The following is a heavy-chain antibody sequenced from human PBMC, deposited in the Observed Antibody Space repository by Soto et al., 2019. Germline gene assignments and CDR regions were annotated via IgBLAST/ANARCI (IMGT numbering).Heavy chain of an antibody. V-gene: IGHV4-59*08. Sequence: QVQLQESGPGLVKPSETLSLTCTVSGGSISTYYWSWIRQPPGKGLEWIGYIHYSGNNNYNPSLKSRVTVYVDTSKNQFSLKLSSVTAADTAVYYCARHVSYDTHGYQDAFDIWGQGTMVTVSS. CDR3: ARHVSYDTHGYQDAFDI. J-gene: IGHJ3*02. D-gene: IGHD3-22*01. CDR1: GGSISTYY. CDR2: IHYSGNN.